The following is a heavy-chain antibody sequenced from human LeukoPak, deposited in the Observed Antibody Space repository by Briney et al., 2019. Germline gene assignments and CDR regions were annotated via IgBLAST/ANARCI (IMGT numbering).Heavy chain of an antibody. CDR2: IIPIFGTA. Sequence: GASVKVSYKASGGTFSSYAISWVRQAPGQGLEWMGGIIPIFGTANYAQKFQGRVTITTDESTSTAYMELSSLRSEDTAVYYCARGNYYDSSGYYYLGFDYWGQGTLVTVSS. CDR1: GGTFSSYA. J-gene: IGHJ4*02. D-gene: IGHD3-22*01. V-gene: IGHV1-69*05. CDR3: ARGNYYDSSGYYYLGFDY.